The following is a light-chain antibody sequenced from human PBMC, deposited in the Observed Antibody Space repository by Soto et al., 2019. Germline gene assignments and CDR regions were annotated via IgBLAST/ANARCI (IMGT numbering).Light chain of an antibody. CDR1: HSVSSK. Sequence: IVMTHSPATLSVSPGERATLSCRASHSVSSKLAWYQQKPGQAPRLLIYGASTRATGIPARFSGSGSGTEFTLTISSLQSEDFAVYYCQQYNNWPQTFGQGTKVELK. V-gene: IGKV3-15*01. CDR3: QQYNNWPQT. CDR2: GAS. J-gene: IGKJ1*01.